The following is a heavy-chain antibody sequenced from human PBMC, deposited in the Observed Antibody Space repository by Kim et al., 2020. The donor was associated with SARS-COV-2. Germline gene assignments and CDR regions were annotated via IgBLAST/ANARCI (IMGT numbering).Heavy chain of an antibody. CDR3: AKDRPDFFARITMVRGVENDAFDI. J-gene: IGHJ3*02. CDR2: ISGSGGST. V-gene: IGHV3-23*01. Sequence: GGSLRLSCAASGFTFSSYAMSWVRQAPGKGLEWVSAISGSGGSTYYADSVKGRFTISRDNSKNTLYLQMNSLRAEDTAVYYCAKDRPDFFARITMVRGVENDAFDIWGQGKMVTVSS. CDR1: GFTFSSYA. D-gene: IGHD3-10*01.